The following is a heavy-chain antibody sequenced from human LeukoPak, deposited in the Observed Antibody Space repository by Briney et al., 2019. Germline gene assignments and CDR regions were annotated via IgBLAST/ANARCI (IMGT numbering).Heavy chain of an antibody. J-gene: IGHJ4*02. D-gene: IGHD3-22*01. CDR3: ARAHYYDSSGFDY. CDR1: GFTFSSYW. CDR2: IKQDGSEK. Sequence: PGGSLRLSCAASGFTFSSYWINWVRQAPGKGLEWVATIKQDGSEKYYVDSVKGRFTISRDNAKNSLYLQMNSLRAEDTAVYYCARAHYYDSSGFDYWGQGTLVTVSS. V-gene: IGHV3-7*01.